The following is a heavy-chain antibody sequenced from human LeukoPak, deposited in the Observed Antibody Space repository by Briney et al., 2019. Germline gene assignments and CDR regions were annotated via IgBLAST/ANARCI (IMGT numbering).Heavy chain of an antibody. D-gene: IGHD1-26*01. CDR2: IYYSGST. Sequence: SETLSLTCTVSGGSISSYYWSWIRQPPGKGLEWIGYIYYSGSTNYNPSLKSRVTISVDTSKNQFSLKLSSVTAADTAVYYCARDPGSSIVGALDAFDIWGQGTMVTVSS. CDR3: ARDPGSSIVGALDAFDI. CDR1: GGSISSYY. V-gene: IGHV4-59*01. J-gene: IGHJ3*02.